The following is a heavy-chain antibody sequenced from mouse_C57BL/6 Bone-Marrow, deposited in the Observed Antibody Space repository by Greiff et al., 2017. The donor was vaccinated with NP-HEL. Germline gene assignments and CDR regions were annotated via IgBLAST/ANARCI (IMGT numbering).Heavy chain of an antibody. CDR2: IDPSDSYT. CDR1: GYTFTSYW. CDR3: ARGVWSNYADY. D-gene: IGHD2-5*01. J-gene: IGHJ2*01. V-gene: IGHV1-69*01. Sequence: QVQLQQPGAELVMPGASVKLSCKASGYTFTSYWMHWVKQRPGQGLEWIGEIDPSDSYTNYNQKFKGKSTLTVDKSSSTAYMQLSSLTSEDSAVYYCARGVWSNYADYWGQGTTLTVSS.